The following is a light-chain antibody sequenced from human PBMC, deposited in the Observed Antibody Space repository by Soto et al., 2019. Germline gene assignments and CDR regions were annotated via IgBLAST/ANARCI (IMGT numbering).Light chain of an antibody. CDR1: SSDVGSYNL. CDR2: EVS. J-gene: IGLJ1*01. V-gene: IGLV2-23*02. CDR3: CSYAGRTTPYV. Sequence: QSVLTQPASVSGSPGQSITISCTGTSSDVGSYNLVSWYQHHPGKAPKLMIYEVSERPSGVSNRFSGSKSGNMASLTISGLQAEDEADYYCCSYAGRTTPYVFGTGTKVTVL.